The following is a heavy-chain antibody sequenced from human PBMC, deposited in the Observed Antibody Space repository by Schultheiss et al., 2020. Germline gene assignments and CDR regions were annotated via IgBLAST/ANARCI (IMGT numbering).Heavy chain of an antibody. CDR3: ARGPRPRGGSYGIFDY. Sequence: ASVKVSCKASGYTFTSYDINWVRQATGQGLEWMGWMNPNSGNTGYAQKFQGRVTMTEDTSTDTAYMELSSLRSEDTAVYYCARGPRPRGGSYGIFDYWGQGTLVTVSS. V-gene: IGHV1-8*01. CDR2: MNPNSGNT. D-gene: IGHD1-26*01. CDR1: GYTFTSYD. J-gene: IGHJ4*02.